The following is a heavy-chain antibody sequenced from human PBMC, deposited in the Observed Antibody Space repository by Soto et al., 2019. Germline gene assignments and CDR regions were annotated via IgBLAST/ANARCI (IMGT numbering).Heavy chain of an antibody. Sequence: SETLSLTCTVSGGSISSSSYYWGWIRQPPGKGLEWIGSIYYSGSTYYNPSLKSRVTISVDTSKNQFSLKLSAVTAADTAVYYCARDSSGFDYWGQGTLVTVS. J-gene: IGHJ4*02. CDR2: IYYSGST. CDR1: GGSISSSSYY. CDR3: ARDSSGFDY. D-gene: IGHD6-19*01. V-gene: IGHV4-39*02.